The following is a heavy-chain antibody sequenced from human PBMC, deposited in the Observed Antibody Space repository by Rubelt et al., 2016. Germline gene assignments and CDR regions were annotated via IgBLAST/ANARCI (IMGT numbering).Heavy chain of an antibody. Sequence: QVQLQQWGAGLLKPSETLSLTCAVYGGSFSGYYWSWIRQPPGKGLEWIGSIYYSGSTYYNPSLKSRVTISVGPSKTPFSLKLGSVTAADTAVYYCARHVRGSVVVPAATGPLFDPWGQGTLVTVSS. CDR3: ARHVRGSVVVPAATGPLFDP. V-gene: IGHV4-34*01. CDR1: GGSFSGYY. J-gene: IGHJ5*02. CDR2: IYYSGST. D-gene: IGHD2-2*01.